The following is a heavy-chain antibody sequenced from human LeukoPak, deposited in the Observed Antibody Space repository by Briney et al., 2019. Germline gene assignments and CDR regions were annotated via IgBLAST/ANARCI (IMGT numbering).Heavy chain of an antibody. V-gene: IGHV4-34*01. CDR3: ARDMKGGFIAAAGTCWFDP. J-gene: IGHJ5*02. D-gene: IGHD6-13*01. Sequence: SETLSLTCAVYGVSFSGYYWSWLRQPPGKGLEWVGEINHSGSTNYNPSLKIRVTISVDTSKNQFSLKLSPVTAADTAVYYCARDMKGGFIAAAGTCWFDPWGQGTLVTVSS. CDR1: GVSFSGYY. CDR2: INHSGST.